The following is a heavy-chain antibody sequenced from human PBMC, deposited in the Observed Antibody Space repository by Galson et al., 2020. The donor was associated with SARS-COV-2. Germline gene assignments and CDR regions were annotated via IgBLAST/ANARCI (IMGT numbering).Heavy chain of an antibody. CDR1: RFTFSSYS. J-gene: IGHJ4*02. CDR2: ISSDGGVT. Sequence: GESLKISCAASRFTFSSYSMTWVRQAPGKGLEWVSTISSDGGVTYYADSVKGRFTISRDNSKNTLYLQMNSLRAEDTAVYYCAKGQGSGASIYDNWGQGTLVTVSS. V-gene: IGHV3-23*01. CDR3: AKGQGSGASIYDN. D-gene: IGHD3-10*01.